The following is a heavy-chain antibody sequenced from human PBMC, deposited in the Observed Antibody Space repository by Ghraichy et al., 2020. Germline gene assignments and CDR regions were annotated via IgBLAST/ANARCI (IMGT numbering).Heavy chain of an antibody. CDR2: FHYSETT. CDR3: ARPQDIYGEFDP. D-gene: IGHD4/OR15-4a*01. CDR1: GGSISSSSYY. J-gene: IGHJ5*02. Sequence: SQTLSLTCTVSGGSISSSSYYWGWIRQPPGKGLEWIGTFHYSETTYYNPSLKSRVTISTDTSNNQFSLRLSSVTAADTAIYYCARPQDIYGEFDPWGQGTLVTVSS. V-gene: IGHV4-39*01.